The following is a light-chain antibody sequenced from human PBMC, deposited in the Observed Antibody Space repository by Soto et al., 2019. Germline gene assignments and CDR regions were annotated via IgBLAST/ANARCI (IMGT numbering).Light chain of an antibody. CDR3: QVWDSSNDRVL. CDR1: NIGSLS. V-gene: IGLV3-21*02. CDR2: DDN. Sequence: SYELTQPLSVSVAPGQTAKIPCGGNNIGSLSVQWYHQKPGQAPVLVVYDDNDRPSGIPERFSGSNSGNTATLTISRVEAGDEADYYCQVWDSSNDRVLFGGGTKLTVL. J-gene: IGLJ2*01.